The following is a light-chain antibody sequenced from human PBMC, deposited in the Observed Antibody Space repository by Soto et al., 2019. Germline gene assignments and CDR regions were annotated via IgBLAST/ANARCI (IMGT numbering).Light chain of an antibody. CDR3: QQTYSTPWT. CDR1: QSISSY. V-gene: IGKV1-39*01. Sequence: DIQMTQSPSSLSASVGDIVTISFRASQSISSYLNWYQQKPGKAPKLLIYAASSLQSGVPSRFSGSGSGTDFTLTIRSLQPEDFATYYCQQTYSTPWTFGQGTKVDIK. CDR2: AAS. J-gene: IGKJ1*01.